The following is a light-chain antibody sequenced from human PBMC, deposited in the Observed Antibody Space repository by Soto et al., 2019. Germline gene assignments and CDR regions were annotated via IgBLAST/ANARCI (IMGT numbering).Light chain of an antibody. CDR3: QPYGSPGT. CDR1: QSVSSSY. J-gene: IGKJ1*01. V-gene: IGKV3-20*01. CDR2: GAS. Sequence: IVLTQSPGSRSLSPGERVTLSCRASQSVSSSYLAWYQQKPGQAPRLLIYGASNRATGISDRFSGSGSGTDFTLTISRMEPEVFAVYYCQPYGSPGTFGQGTKVDIK.